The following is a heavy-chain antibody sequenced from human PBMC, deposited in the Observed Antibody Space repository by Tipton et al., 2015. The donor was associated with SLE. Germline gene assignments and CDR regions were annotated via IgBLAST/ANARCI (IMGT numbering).Heavy chain of an antibody. J-gene: IGHJ3*02. CDR1: GGSFSGYY. CDR2: IYTSGST. CDR3: AREDSSSDAFDI. Sequence: GLVKPSETLSLTCAVYGGSFSGYYWSWIRQPPGKGLEWIGYIYTSGSTNYNPSLKSRVTISVDTSKNQFSLKLSSVTAADTAVYYCAREDSSSDAFDIWGQGTMVTVSS. V-gene: IGHV4-4*09. D-gene: IGHD6-6*01.